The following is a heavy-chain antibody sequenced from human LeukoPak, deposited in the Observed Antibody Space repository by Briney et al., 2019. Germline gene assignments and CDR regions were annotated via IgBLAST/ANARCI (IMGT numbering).Heavy chain of an antibody. CDR1: GFTFSSYW. CDR2: ISNDGRST. D-gene: IGHD4-17*01. CDR3: ARARAPVTRISSFDI. Sequence: GGSLRLSCEASGFTFSSYWMHWVRQAPGEGLVWVSRISNDGRSTTYADSVKGRFTISRDDSKNTLYLQMNSLRADDTAVSYCARARAPVTRISSFDIWGQGTMVTVSS. J-gene: IGHJ3*02. V-gene: IGHV3-74*01.